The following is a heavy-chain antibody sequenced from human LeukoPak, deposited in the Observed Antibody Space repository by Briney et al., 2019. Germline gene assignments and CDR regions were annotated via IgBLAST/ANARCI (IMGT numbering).Heavy chain of an antibody. CDR1: GFTFSSYG. Sequence: GGSLRLSCAASGFTFSSYGMHWVRQAPGKGLEWVAFIRYDGSNKYYADSVKGRFTISRDNSKNTLYLQMNSLRAEDTAVYYCAKDIGEVDTAMDNGIDYWGQGTLVTVSS. J-gene: IGHJ4*02. D-gene: IGHD5-18*01. V-gene: IGHV3-30*02. CDR2: IRYDGSNK. CDR3: AKDIGEVDTAMDNGIDY.